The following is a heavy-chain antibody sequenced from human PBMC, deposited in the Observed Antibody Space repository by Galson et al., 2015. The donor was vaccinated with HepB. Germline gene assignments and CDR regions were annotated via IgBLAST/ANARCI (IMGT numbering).Heavy chain of an antibody. CDR1: GFTFSSYG. CDR2: ISYDGSNK. J-gene: IGHJ6*02. CDR3: AKDSVFEGALFDYYYGMDV. V-gene: IGHV3-30*18. D-gene: IGHD3-10*01. Sequence: SLRLSCAASGFTFSSYGMHWVRQAPGKGLEWVAVISYDGSNKYYADSVKGRFTISRDNSKNTLYLQMNSLRAEDTAVYYCAKDSVFEGALFDYYYGMDVWGQGTTVTVSS.